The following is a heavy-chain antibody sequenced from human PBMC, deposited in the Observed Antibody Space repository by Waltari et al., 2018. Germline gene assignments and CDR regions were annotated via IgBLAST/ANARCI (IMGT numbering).Heavy chain of an antibody. J-gene: IGHJ6*02. CDR1: GGTFSSIG. CDR2: VIPMFGTT. CDR3: ACQSGSVGQYYYYGMDV. Sequence: QVQLVQSGTEVKKPGSSVKVSCKAAGGTFSSIGIARGRLARGQGLEWRGGVIPMFGTTTYTEKFQGRITMTADESTRTAYMELSRLRSEDTAVYYCACQSGSVGQYYYYGMDVWGQGTTVTVSS. V-gene: IGHV1-69*01. D-gene: IGHD5-12*01.